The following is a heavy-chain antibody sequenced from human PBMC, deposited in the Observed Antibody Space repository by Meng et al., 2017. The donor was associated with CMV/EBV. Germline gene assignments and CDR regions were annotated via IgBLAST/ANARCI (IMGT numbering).Heavy chain of an antibody. CDR3: ARRSVYGWFDR. Sequence: SETLSLTCTVSGGSINSNNYYWGWTRQPPGKGLEWIGSTSYSGSTYYNPSLKSRVTISVDTSKNQFSLKLSSVTAADTAVHFCARRSVYGWFDRWGQGTLVTVSS. CDR1: GGSINSNNYY. D-gene: IGHD1-14*01. J-gene: IGHJ5*02. CDR2: TSYSGST. V-gene: IGHV4-39*01.